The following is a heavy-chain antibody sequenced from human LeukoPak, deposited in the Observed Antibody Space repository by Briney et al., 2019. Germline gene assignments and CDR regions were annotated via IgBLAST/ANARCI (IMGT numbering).Heavy chain of an antibody. D-gene: IGHD5-18*01. V-gene: IGHV4-59*05. CDR2: IYYSGST. CDR3: ARQRGSYGADY. CDR1: GGSISSYY. J-gene: IGHJ4*02. Sequence: SETLSLTCTVSGGSISSYYWNWIRQPPGKGLEWIGSIYYSGSTYYNPSLKSRVTISVDTSKNQFSLKLSSVTAADTAVYYCARQRGSYGADYWGQGTLVTVSS.